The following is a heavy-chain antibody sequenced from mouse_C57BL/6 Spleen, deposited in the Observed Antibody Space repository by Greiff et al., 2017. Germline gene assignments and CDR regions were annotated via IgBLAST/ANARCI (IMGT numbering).Heavy chain of an antibody. Sequence: VQLKQSGPELVKPGASVKISCKASGYSFTDYNMNWVKQSNGKSLEWIGVINPNYGTTSYNQKFKGKATLTVDQSSSTAYMQLNSLTSEDSAVYYCARFYYYGSSYGYYAMDYWGQGTSVTVSS. CDR1: GYSFTDYN. D-gene: IGHD1-1*01. V-gene: IGHV1-39*01. J-gene: IGHJ4*01. CDR3: ARFYYYGSSYGYYAMDY. CDR2: INPNYGTT.